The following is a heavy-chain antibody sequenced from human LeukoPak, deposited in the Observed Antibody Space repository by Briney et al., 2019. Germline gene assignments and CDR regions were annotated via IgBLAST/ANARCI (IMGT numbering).Heavy chain of an antibody. Sequence: PGGSLRLSCAASGFTFKDYGMNWVRQAPGKGLEWVSRIDWNVGGRNYVDSVRGRFTISRDNTKNSLYLEMNSLRDEDTALYYCARDSAPYCTGGSCHGIDYWGQGILIIVSS. CDR3: ARDSAPYCTGGSCHGIDY. D-gene: IGHD2-15*01. J-gene: IGHJ4*02. CDR2: IDWNVGGR. CDR1: GFTFKDYG. V-gene: IGHV3-20*04.